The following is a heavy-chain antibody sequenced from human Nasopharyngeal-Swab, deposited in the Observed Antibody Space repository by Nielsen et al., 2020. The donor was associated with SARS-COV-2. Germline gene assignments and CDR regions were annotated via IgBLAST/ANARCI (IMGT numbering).Heavy chain of an antibody. Sequence: SVKVSCKASGGTFSSYAISWVRQAPGQGLEWMGGIIPIFGTANYAQKFQGRVTFTADESTSTAYMELSSLRSEDTAVYYCARGRGSGLSDLSFDYWGQGTLVTVSS. CDR3: ARGRGSGLSDLSFDY. J-gene: IGHJ4*02. D-gene: IGHD6-19*01. V-gene: IGHV1-69*13. CDR2: IIPIFGTA. CDR1: GGTFSSYA.